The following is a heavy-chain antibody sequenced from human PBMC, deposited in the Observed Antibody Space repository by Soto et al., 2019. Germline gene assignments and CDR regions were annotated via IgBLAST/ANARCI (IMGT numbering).Heavy chain of an antibody. CDR1: GGTFSSYA. CDR3: ARSQGSSTSLEIYYYYYYGMDV. D-gene: IGHD2-2*01. CDR2: IIPIPGTA. Sequence: QVQLVKSGAEVKKPGSSVKVSCKASGGTFSSYAISWVRQAPGQGLEWMGGIIPIPGTANYAQKFQGRVTITADESTSTAYMELSSLRSEDTAVYDCARSQGSSTSLEIYYYYYYGMDVWGQGTTVTVSS. J-gene: IGHJ6*02. V-gene: IGHV1-69*01.